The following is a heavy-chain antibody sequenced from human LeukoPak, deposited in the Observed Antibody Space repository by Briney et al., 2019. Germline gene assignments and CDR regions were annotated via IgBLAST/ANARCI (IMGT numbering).Heavy chain of an antibody. CDR3: ARATSGYSTYYFDY. CDR1: GYTFTSYG. Sequence: ASVKVSCKASGYTFTSYGISWVRQAPGQGLEWMGWISAYNGNTNHAQKLQGRVTMTTDTSTSTAYMEPRSLRSDDTAVYYCARATSGYSTYYFDYWGQGTLVTVSS. V-gene: IGHV1-18*01. CDR2: ISAYNGNT. J-gene: IGHJ4*02. D-gene: IGHD5-18*01.